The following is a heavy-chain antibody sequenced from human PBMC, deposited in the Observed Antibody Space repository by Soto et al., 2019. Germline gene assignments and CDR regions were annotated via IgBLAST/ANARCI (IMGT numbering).Heavy chain of an antibody. V-gene: IGHV3-53*01. CDR1: VFTVSSNY. CDR2: IYSGGST. Sequence: VGSLRLSCAASVFTVSSNYMSCVRQSPGKGLEWVSVIYSGGSTYYADSVKGRFTIYRDNSKNTLYLQMNSLRAEDTAVYYCVGRVVPPGGMDVWGQGTTVTLSS. D-gene: IGHD2-15*01. J-gene: IGHJ6*02. CDR3: VGRVVPPGGMDV.